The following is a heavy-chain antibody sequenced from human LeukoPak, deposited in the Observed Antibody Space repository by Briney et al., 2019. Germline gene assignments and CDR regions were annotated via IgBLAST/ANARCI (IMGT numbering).Heavy chain of an antibody. CDR3: AGSDYYDSSGYYPWG. Sequence: KTSETLSLTCAVSGGSISSYYWSWIRQPPGKGLEWIRYIYYSGSTNYNPSLKSRVTISVDTSKNQFSLKLSSVTAADTAVYYCAGSDYYDSSGYYPWGWGQGTLVTVSS. CDR1: GGSISSYY. J-gene: IGHJ4*02. CDR2: IYYSGST. D-gene: IGHD3-22*01. V-gene: IGHV4-59*01.